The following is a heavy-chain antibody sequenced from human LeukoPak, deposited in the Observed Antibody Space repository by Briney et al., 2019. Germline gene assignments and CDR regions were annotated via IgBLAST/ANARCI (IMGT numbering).Heavy chain of an antibody. J-gene: IGHJ4*02. Sequence: SETLSLTCAVYGGSFSGYYWSWIRQPPGKGPEWIGEINHSGSTNHNPSLKSRVTISVDTSKNQFSLKLSSVTAADTAVYYCARGALRYDYVWGSYLYYFDYWGQGTLVTVSS. V-gene: IGHV4-34*01. CDR3: ARGALRYDYVWGSYLYYFDY. CDR1: GGSFSGYY. D-gene: IGHD3-16*02. CDR2: INHSGST.